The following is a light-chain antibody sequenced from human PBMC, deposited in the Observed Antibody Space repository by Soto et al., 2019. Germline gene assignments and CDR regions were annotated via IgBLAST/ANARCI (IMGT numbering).Light chain of an antibody. CDR1: QDINKW. Sequence: DIQMTQSPSSVSASVGDTVTITCRASQDINKWLAWYQQKPGLAPNLVIYTASRLHGGGPSRFSGSASGTNFTLTISSLQPEDVGTYSCQQGKSFPRTFGGGTKVDI. CDR2: TAS. V-gene: IGKV1-12*01. CDR3: QQGKSFPRT. J-gene: IGKJ4*01.